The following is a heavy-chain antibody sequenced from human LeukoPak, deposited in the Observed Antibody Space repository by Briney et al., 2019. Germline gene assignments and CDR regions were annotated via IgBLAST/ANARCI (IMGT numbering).Heavy chain of an antibody. V-gene: IGHV4-59*08. CDR1: GGSISNYF. Sequence: SETLSLTCTVSGGSISNYFWSWIRQSPEKGLEWIGYIHDSGSTNYNPSLKSRVTISVDTSKNQFSLKLSSVTAADTAVYYCARLDAAAGRYLQFFYWGQGTLVTVSS. CDR3: ARLDAAAGRYLQFFY. J-gene: IGHJ4*02. D-gene: IGHD5-24*01. CDR2: IHDSGST.